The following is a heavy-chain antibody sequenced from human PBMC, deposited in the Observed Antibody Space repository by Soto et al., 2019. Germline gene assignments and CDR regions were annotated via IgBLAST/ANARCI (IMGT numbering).Heavy chain of an antibody. CDR3: ATPAGGAFDI. J-gene: IGHJ3*02. CDR2: VYYDGST. V-gene: IGHV4-61*01. D-gene: IGHD3-10*01. CDR1: GGSVSIDRYD. Sequence: LYLTCAVSGGSVSIDRYDWSWIRQPPGKGLEWIGYVYYDGSTNYNPSLKSRVIISLDTSKRQFSLRLTSLTAADTAVYYCATPAGGAFDIWGPGTMVTVSS.